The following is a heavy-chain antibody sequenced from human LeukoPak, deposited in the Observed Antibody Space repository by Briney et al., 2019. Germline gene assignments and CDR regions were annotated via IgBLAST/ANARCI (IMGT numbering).Heavy chain of an antibody. CDR2: ISSPGRST. J-gene: IGHJ4*02. V-gene: IGHV3-64*02. CDR3: AKDGVATGLTHFDY. D-gene: IGHD5-12*01. CDR1: GFIFSSYA. Sequence: GGSLRLSCAASGFIFSSYAMHWVRQAPGKGLEYVSAISSPGRSTYYADSVKGRFTISRDNSKNTLYLQMNSLRAEDTAVYYCAKDGVATGLTHFDYWGQGTLVTVSS.